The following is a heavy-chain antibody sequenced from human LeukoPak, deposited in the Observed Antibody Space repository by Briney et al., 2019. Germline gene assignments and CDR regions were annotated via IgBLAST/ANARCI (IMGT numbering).Heavy chain of an antibody. J-gene: IGHJ4*02. Sequence: GGSLRLSCAASGFTFSSYGMHWVRQAPGKGLEWVAVISYDGSNKYYADSVKGRFTISRDNSKNTLYLQMNSLRAEDTAVYYCARVPEMATTYFDYWGQGTLVTVSS. V-gene: IGHV3-30*03. D-gene: IGHD5-24*01. CDR2: ISYDGSNK. CDR3: ARVPEMATTYFDY. CDR1: GFTFSSYG.